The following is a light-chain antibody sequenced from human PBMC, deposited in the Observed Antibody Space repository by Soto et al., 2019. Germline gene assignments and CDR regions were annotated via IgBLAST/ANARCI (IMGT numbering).Light chain of an antibody. J-gene: IGKJ1*01. V-gene: IGKV1-5*01. CDR2: DAS. CDR3: QQYSDYSRT. CDR1: QSVSGW. Sequence: DIQMTQSPSTLSASVGDTVTVTCRASQSVSGWLAWYQQKPGEAPKLLIYDASSLQSGVPSRFSGSGSGTEFTLTISSLQPDDFATYFCQQYSDYSRTFGQGTKVDIK.